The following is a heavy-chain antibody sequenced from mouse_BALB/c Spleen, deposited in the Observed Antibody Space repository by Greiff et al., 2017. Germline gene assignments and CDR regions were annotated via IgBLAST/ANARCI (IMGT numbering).Heavy chain of an antibody. CDR1: GYTFTSYW. CDR3: ASGGYGPAD. V-gene: IGHV1-87*01. CDR2: IYPGDGDT. Sequence: QVQLQQSGAELARPGASVKLSCKASGYTFTSYWMQWVKQRPGQGLEWIGAIYPGDGDTRYTQKFKGKATLTADKSSSTAYMQLSSLASEDSAVYYCASGGYGPADWGQGTLVTGSA. D-gene: IGHD2-10*02. J-gene: IGHJ3*01.